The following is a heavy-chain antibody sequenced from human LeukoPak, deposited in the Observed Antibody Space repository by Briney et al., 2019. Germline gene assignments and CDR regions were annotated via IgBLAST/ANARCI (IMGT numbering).Heavy chain of an antibody. D-gene: IGHD3-9*01. J-gene: IGHJ6*02. V-gene: IGHV1-8*01. CDR1: GYTFTSYD. Sequence: ASVKVSCKASGYTFTSYDINWVRQATGQGLEWMGWMNPNSGNTGYAQKFQGRVTMTRNTSISTAYMELSSLRSEDTAVYYCARGSEYYDILTNYYYYYGMDAWGQGTTVTVSS. CDR3: ARGSEYYDILTNYYYYYGMDA. CDR2: MNPNSGNT.